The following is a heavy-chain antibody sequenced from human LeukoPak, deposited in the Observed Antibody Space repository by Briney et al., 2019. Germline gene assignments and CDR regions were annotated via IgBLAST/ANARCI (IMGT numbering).Heavy chain of an antibody. D-gene: IGHD1-1*01. V-gene: IGHV1-2*02. CDR2: INPNSGGT. CDR1: GYTFTGYY. CDR3: ARDWASPQLYYYMDV. J-gene: IGHJ6*03. Sequence: PQASVKVSCKASGYTFTGYYMHWVRQAPGQGLEWMGWINPNSGGTNYAQKFQGRVTMTRDTSISTAYMELSRLRSDDTAVYYCARDWASPQLYYYMDVWGKGTTVTISS.